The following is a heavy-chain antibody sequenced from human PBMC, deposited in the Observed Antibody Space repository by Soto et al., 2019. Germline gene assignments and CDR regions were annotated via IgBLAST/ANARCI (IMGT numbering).Heavy chain of an antibody. Sequence: EVQAVESGGNLVKPGGSLRLSCAVSGFIFNNAWLSWVRQAPGKGLEWVGRIKSKAEGGSTEYAAPVRGRFTISRDDSKNTVYLQMNSLKIEDTAVYYCTTNVVEHEYSSSEGVSYFYYMDVWGKGTTVTVSS. CDR3: TTNVVEHEYSSSEGVSYFYYMDV. J-gene: IGHJ6*03. CDR2: IKSKAEGGST. CDR1: GFIFNNAW. D-gene: IGHD6-6*01. V-gene: IGHV3-15*01.